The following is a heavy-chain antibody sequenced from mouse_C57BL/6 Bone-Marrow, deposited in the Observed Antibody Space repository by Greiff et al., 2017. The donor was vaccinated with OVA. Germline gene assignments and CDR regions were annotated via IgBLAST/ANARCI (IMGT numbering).Heavy chain of an antibody. V-gene: IGHV14-2*01. J-gene: IGHJ3*01. Sequence: EVQLQQSGAELVKPGASVKLSCTASGFNIKDYYMHWVKQRTEQGLEWIGRIDPGDGETKYAPKFQGKATLTADTASNTAYLQLSSLTSEDAAVYYYARGGGAYWGQGTLVTVSA. CDR1: GFNIKDYY. CDR3: ARGGGAY. CDR2: IDPGDGET.